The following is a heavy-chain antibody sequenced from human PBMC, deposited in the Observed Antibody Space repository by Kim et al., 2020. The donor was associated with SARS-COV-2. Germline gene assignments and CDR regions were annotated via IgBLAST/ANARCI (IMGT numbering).Heavy chain of an antibody. J-gene: IGHJ4*02. D-gene: IGHD3-9*01. Sequence: NYSPSLKSRVTISVDTSKNQCSLKLSSVTAADTALYYCARHSSETGYWFDFWGQGTLVTVSS. CDR3: ARHSSETGYWFDF. V-gene: IGHV4-59*08.